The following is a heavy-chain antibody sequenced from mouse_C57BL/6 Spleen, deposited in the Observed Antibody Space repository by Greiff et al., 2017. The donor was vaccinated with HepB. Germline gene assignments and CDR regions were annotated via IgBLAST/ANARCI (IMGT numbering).Heavy chain of an antibody. V-gene: IGHV5-6*01. Sequence: EVHLVESGGDLVKPGGSLKLSCAASGFTFSSYGMSWVRQTPDKRLEWVATISSGGSYTYYPDSVKGRFTISRDNAKNTLYLQMSSLKSEDTAMYDCASLDAYWGQGTLVTVSA. CDR1: GFTFSSYG. CDR2: ISSGGSYT. CDR3: ASLDAY. J-gene: IGHJ3*01.